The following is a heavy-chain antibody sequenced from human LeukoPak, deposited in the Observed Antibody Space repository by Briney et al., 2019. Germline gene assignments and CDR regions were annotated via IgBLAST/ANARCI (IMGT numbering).Heavy chain of an antibody. CDR2: INHSGST. Sequence: SETLSLTCAVYGGSFSGYYWSWIRQPPGKGLEWIGEINHSGSTNYNPSLKSRVTISVGTSKNQFSLKLSSVTAADTAVYYCARSQSTYYYDSSGSTTKGVIDYWGQGTLVTVSS. CDR1: GGSFSGYY. CDR3: ARSQSTYYYDSSGSTTKGVIDY. D-gene: IGHD3-22*01. J-gene: IGHJ4*02. V-gene: IGHV4-34*01.